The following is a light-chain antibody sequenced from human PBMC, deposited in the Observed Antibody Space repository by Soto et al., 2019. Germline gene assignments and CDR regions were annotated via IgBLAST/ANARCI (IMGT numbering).Light chain of an antibody. CDR3: HQTDTIPET. V-gene: IGKV1-39*01. J-gene: IGKJ1*01. Sequence: DIQMTQSPSSLSASVGDRVTITCRESQSISTFLNWYQQKPGKAPKLLIYAASTLQTGVPSRFSGSGSGTDFTLTISNLQPEDFATYYCHQTDTIPETFGQGTKVEIK. CDR2: AAS. CDR1: QSISTF.